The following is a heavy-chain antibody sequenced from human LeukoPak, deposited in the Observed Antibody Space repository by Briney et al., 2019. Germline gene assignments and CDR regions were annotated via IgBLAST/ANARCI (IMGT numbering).Heavy chain of an antibody. V-gene: IGHV4-39*07. D-gene: IGHD4-17*01. CDR1: GGSISSSSYY. CDR2: IYYSGST. J-gene: IGHJ6*02. CDR3: ARGATVTRVRGLGYYYYGMDV. Sequence: PSETLSLTCTVSGGSISSSSYYWGWIRQPPGKGLEWIGSIYYSGSTYYNPSLKSRVTISVDTSKNQFSLKLSSVTAADTAVYYCARGATVTRVRGLGYYYYGMDVWGQGTTVTVSS.